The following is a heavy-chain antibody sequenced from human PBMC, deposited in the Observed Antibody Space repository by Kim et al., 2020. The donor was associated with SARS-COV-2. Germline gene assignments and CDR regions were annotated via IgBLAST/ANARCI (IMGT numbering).Heavy chain of an antibody. CDR3: TTDPGDA. Sequence: GGSLRLSCVASGFSFSNAWMSWVRQAPGKGLELVGRIISEAAGGTTAYAAPVRGRFTISRDDSENTAYLEMDSLKIEDTSVYYCTTDPGDA. V-gene: IGHV3-15*01. CDR2: IISEAAGGTT. CDR1: GFSFSNAW. J-gene: IGHJ3*01.